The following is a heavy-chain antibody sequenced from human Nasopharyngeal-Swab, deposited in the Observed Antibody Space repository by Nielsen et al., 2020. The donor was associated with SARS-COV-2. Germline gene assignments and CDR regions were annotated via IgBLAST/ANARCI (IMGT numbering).Heavy chain of an antibody. CDR1: RYTFTRYY. D-gene: IGHD1-7*01. Sequence: ASANVSSKASRYTFTRYYLHLVRQSPGQGLEWMGIINPTDGSTSYAKNFEGRVIMTSVTSTTTVYMELNSLRSEDTAVYYCARVLPFRITGTSGMDVWGQGTTVTVSS. CDR3: ARVLPFRITGTSGMDV. J-gene: IGHJ6*02. CDR2: INPTDGST. V-gene: IGHV1-46*01.